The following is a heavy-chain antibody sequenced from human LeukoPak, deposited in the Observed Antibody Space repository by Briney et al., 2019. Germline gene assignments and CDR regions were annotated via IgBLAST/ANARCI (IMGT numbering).Heavy chain of an antibody. J-gene: IGHJ5*02. D-gene: IGHD3-10*01. CDR2: IYYSGST. CDR1: GGPISSYY. Sequence: PSETLSLTCTVSGGPISSYYWSWIRQPPGKGLEWIGYIYYSGSTNYNPSLKSRVTISVDTSKNQFSLKLSSVTAADTAVYYCARSVRRFRSYWFDPWGQGTLVTVSS. CDR3: ARSVRRFRSYWFDP. V-gene: IGHV4-59*01.